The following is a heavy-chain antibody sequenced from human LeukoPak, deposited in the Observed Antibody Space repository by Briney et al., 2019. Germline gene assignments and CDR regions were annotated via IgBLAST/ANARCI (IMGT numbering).Heavy chain of an antibody. V-gene: IGHV1-46*01. CDR1: GYTFTSYY. CDR3: ARSGYVGGYYDSSGYDYFDY. D-gene: IGHD3-22*01. J-gene: IGHJ4*02. CDR2: INPSGGST. Sequence: ASVKVSCKASGYTFTSYYMHWVRQAPGQGLEWMGIINPSGGSTSYAQKFQGRVTMTRDTSTSTVYMKLSSLRSEDTAVYYCARSGYVGGYYDSSGYDYFDYWGQGTLVTVSS.